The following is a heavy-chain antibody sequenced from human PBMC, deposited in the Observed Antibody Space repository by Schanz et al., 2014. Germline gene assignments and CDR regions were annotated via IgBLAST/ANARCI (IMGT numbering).Heavy chain of an antibody. Sequence: QVQLVQSGGEVKTPGASVKVSCKASGYTFTRSGISWVRQAPGQGLEWMGWIGGSDGNANFAQKFQGRVTMTTDTSTSTVYMELRSLTSDDSAVYYCARDRDQWDGNFCDFWGQGTLVTVSS. CDR2: IGGSDGNA. CDR3: ARDRDQWDGNFCDF. D-gene: IGHD1-26*01. V-gene: IGHV1-18*01. CDR1: GYTFTRSG. J-gene: IGHJ4*02.